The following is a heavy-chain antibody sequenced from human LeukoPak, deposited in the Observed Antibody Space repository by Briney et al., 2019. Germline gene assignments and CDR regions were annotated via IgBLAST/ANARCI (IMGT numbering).Heavy chain of an antibody. CDR3: AKDLPSYSNYVSLFDY. D-gene: IGHD4-11*01. Sequence: GGSLRLSCAASGFTFSSYSMNWVRQAPGKGLEWVSSISSSSGYIYYADSVKGRFTISRDNAKNTLYLQMNSLRAEDTAVYYCAKDLPSYSNYVSLFDYWGQGTLVTVSS. CDR2: ISSSSGYI. CDR1: GFTFSSYS. J-gene: IGHJ4*02. V-gene: IGHV3-21*04.